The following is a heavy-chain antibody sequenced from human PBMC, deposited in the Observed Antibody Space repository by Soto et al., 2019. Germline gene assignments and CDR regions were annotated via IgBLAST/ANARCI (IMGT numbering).Heavy chain of an antibody. J-gene: IGHJ4*02. CDR2: ISTSNSRT. D-gene: IGHD2-2*02. CDR3: AREKCSASSCYSDN. V-gene: IGHV3-21*01. Sequence: EVHLVESGGGLVKPGGSLRLSCAASGFTFSTYSMNWVRQAPGKGLEWVSSISTSNSRTYYADSLRGRFTISRDNAKNSLYLQLNSLRAEDTAVYYCAREKCSASSCYSDNWGQGTLVTVSS. CDR1: GFTFSTYS.